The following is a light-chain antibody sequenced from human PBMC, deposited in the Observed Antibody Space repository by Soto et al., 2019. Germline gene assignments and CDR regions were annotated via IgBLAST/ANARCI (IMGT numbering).Light chain of an antibody. CDR1: NSNVGSNP. Sequence: QSVLIQPPSASGTPGQRVTISCSGSNSNVGSNPVSWYQQLPGTAPKVVISFNNQRPSGVPDRFSGSKSGPSASLAISGLQSEDEAEYFCASWDDGLSGPIFGGGTKVTVL. J-gene: IGLJ2*01. CDR3: ASWDDGLSGPI. V-gene: IGLV1-44*01. CDR2: FNN.